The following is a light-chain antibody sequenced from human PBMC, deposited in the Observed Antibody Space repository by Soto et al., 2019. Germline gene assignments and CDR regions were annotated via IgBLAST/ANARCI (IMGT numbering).Light chain of an antibody. J-gene: IGKJ1*01. CDR3: QHYNSYSEA. V-gene: IGKV1-5*01. CDR1: QSVSSN. CDR2: DAS. Sequence: MTQSPATLSVSPGERAALSCRASQSVSSNLAWYQQKPGKAPKLLIYDASSLESGVPSRFSGSGSGTEFTLTISSLQPDDFATYYCQHYNSYSEAFGQGTKVDIK.